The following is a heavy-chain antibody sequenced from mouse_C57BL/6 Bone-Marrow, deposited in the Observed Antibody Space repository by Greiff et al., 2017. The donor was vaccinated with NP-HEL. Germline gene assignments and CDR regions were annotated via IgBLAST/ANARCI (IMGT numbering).Heavy chain of an antibody. CDR3: ALDYYSNRAY. V-gene: IGHV1-59*01. CDR1: GYTFTSYW. D-gene: IGHD2-5*01. CDR2: IDPSDSYT. Sequence: QVQLQQPGAELVRPGTSVKLSCKASGYTFTSYWMHWVKQRPGQGLEWIGVIDPSDSYTNYNQKFKGKATLTVDTSSSTAYMQLSSLTSEDSAVYYCALDYYSNRAYWGQGTLVTVSA. J-gene: IGHJ3*01.